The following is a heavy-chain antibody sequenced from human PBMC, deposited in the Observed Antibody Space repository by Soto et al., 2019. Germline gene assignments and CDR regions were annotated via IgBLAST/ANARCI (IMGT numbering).Heavy chain of an antibody. V-gene: IGHV3-33*01. Sequence: GGSLRLSCAASGFTFSSYGMHWVRQAPGKGLEWVAVIWYDGSNKDYADSVKGRFTISRDNSKNTLYLQMNSLRAEDTAAYYCARVSYDFWSGYYRNDYYYMDVWGKGTTVTVSS. CDR3: ARVSYDFWSGYYRNDYYYMDV. D-gene: IGHD3-3*01. CDR1: GFTFSSYG. J-gene: IGHJ6*03. CDR2: IWYDGSNK.